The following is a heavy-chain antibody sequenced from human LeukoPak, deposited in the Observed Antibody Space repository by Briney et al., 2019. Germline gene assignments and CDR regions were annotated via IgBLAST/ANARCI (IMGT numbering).Heavy chain of an antibody. V-gene: IGHV3-7*01. CDR2: IKQDESET. Sequence: GGSLRLSCAASGFTFRRQRMSWVRHAPGKGLEWVDNIKQDESETYDLDAVNGCFTTTRDNAKNSLYLQMNMMGEEDTVQYCWAGDCSGTRCHNYWGQGTLVTVSS. CDR1: GFTFRRQR. D-gene: IGHD2-2*01. CDR3: AGDCSGTRCHNY. J-gene: IGHJ4*02.